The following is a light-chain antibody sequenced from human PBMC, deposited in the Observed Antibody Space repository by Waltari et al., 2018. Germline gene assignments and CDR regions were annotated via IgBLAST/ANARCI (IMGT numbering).Light chain of an antibody. CDR1: QTFGSSY. V-gene: IGKV3-20*01. J-gene: IGKJ3*01. CDR2: GDS. CDR3: QQYGSSPT. Sequence: EIVLTQSPATLSLSPGERASLSCRASQTFGSSYLAWYQQKPGQAPRLLIYGDSSRATGIPDRFSGSVSGTDFTLTISRLEPEDFAVYYCQQYGSSPTFGPGTRVDL.